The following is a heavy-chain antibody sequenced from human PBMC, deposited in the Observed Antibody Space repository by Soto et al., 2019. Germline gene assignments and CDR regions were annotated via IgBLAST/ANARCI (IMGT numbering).Heavy chain of an antibody. CDR2: IKHDGTEK. CDR1: GFTFSNYW. Sequence: GGSLRLSCATSGFTFSNYWMYRVRQAPGKGLEWVASIKHDGTEKYYVDSVRGRFSISRDSAEASLFLQMNSLRAEDTAVYYCARAHQWAFDYWGQGTLVTVSS. D-gene: IGHD1-26*01. V-gene: IGHV3-7*04. J-gene: IGHJ4*02. CDR3: ARAHQWAFDY.